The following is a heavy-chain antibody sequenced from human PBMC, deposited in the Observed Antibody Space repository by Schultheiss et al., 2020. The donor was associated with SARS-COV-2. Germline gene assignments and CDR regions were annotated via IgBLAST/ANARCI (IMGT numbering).Heavy chain of an antibody. CDR1: GFTFNNYG. V-gene: IGHV3-23*01. CDR3: ARDEDYGEEGVDY. D-gene: IGHD4-17*01. CDR2: ISGSGGST. Sequence: GGSLRLSCAASGFTFNNYGMSWVRQAPGKGLEWVSAISGSGGSTYYADSVKGRFTVSRDNSKNTLYLQMNSLRAEDTAVYYCARDEDYGEEGVDYWGQGTLVTVSS. J-gene: IGHJ4*02.